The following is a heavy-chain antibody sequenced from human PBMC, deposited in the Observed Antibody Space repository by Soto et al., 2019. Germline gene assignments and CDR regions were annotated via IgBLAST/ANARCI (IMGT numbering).Heavy chain of an antibody. CDR2: ISYDGSNK. D-gene: IGHD3-22*01. CDR3: ARAGGYYYHYYYGTDV. Sequence: GGSLRLSCAASGFTFSSYAMHWVRQAPGKGLEWVAVISYDGSNKYYADSVKGRFTISRDNSKNTLYLQMNSLRAEDTAVYYCARAGGYYYHYYYGTDVWGQGTTVTVSS. CDR1: GFTFSSYA. V-gene: IGHV3-30-3*01. J-gene: IGHJ6*02.